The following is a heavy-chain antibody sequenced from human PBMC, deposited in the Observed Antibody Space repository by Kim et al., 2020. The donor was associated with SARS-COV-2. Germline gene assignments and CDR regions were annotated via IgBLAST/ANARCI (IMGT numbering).Heavy chain of an antibody. V-gene: IGHV4-61*02. CDR1: GGSISSGSYY. D-gene: IGHD5-18*01. J-gene: IGHJ4*02. Sequence: SETLSLTCTVSGGSISSGSYYWSWIRQPAGKGLEWIGRIYTSGSTNYNPSLKSRVTISVDTSKNQFSLKLSSVTAADTAVYYCARVFRGYGPYFDYWGQGTLVTVSS. CDR2: IYTSGST. CDR3: ARVFRGYGPYFDY.